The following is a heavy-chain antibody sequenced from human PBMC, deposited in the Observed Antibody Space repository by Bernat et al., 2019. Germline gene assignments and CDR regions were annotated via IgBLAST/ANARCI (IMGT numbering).Heavy chain of an antibody. J-gene: IGHJ4*02. V-gene: IGHV3-21*01. D-gene: IGHD3-10*01. Sequence: EVQLMESGGGLVKPGGSLRLSCAASGFSFSTYPMGWVRQAPGKGLEWVSSISSSGAYIYYAEPMKGRFTISRDNAKNSLYLQMNSLRAEDTALFYCARGSGNYGSYYLDYWGQGSLVTVSS. CDR2: ISSSGAYI. CDR3: ARGSGNYGSYYLDY. CDR1: GFSFSTYP.